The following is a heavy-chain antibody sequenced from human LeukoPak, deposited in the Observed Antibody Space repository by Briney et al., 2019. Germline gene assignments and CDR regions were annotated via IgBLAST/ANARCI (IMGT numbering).Heavy chain of an antibody. CDR2: IYSGGST. J-gene: IGHJ4*02. CDR3: ARGSITGTPYLFDY. CDR1: GFTVSSNY. Sequence: GGSLRLSCAASGFTVSSNYMSWVRQAPGKGLERVSVIYSGGSTYYADSVKGRFTISRDNSKNTLYLQMNSLRAEDTAVYYCARGSITGTPYLFDYWGQGTLVTVSS. V-gene: IGHV3-66*01. D-gene: IGHD1-20*01.